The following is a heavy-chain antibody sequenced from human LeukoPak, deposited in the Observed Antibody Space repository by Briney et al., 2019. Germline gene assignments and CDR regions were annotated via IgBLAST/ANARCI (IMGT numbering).Heavy chain of an antibody. D-gene: IGHD3-3*01. V-gene: IGHV3-23*01. CDR3: AKGILEYYDFWSGYYPYYYGMDV. CDR1: GFTFSSYA. J-gene: IGHJ6*02. Sequence: PGGSLRLSCAASGFTFSSYAMSWVRQAPGKGLEWVSAISGSGGSTYYADSVKGRFTISRDNSKNTLYLQMNSLRAEDTAVYYCAKGILEYYDFWSGYYPYYYGMDVWGQGTTVTVSS. CDR2: ISGSGGST.